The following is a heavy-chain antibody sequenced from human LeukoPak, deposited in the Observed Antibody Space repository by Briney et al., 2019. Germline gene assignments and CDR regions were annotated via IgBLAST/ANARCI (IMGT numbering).Heavy chain of an antibody. Sequence: GASVKVSCKASGYTFTGYYMHWVRQAPGQGLEWMGWINPNSGGTTYAQKFQGRVTMTRDTSLSTAYMELSRLRSDDTAVYYCARAKRYYYDSSGYPIGLTGVDNWFDPWGQGTLVTVSS. CDR2: INPNSGGT. V-gene: IGHV1-2*02. J-gene: IGHJ5*02. D-gene: IGHD3-22*01. CDR3: ARAKRYYYDSSGYPIGLTGVDNWFDP. CDR1: GYTFTGYY.